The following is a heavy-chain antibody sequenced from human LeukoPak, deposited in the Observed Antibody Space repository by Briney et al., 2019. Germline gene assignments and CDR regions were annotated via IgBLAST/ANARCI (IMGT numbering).Heavy chain of an antibody. CDR2: IYYSGST. CDR1: GGSISRYY. Sequence: PSETLSLTCTVSGGSISRYYWSWIRQPPGKGLEYIGYIYYSGSTNYNPSLKSRVTISVDTSKNQCSLKLNSVSAADTAVYYCARLGFSDGSDNWLSDNWGQGTLVTVSS. V-gene: IGHV4-59*01. CDR3: ARLGFSDGSDNWLSDN. J-gene: IGHJ4*02. D-gene: IGHD3-10*01.